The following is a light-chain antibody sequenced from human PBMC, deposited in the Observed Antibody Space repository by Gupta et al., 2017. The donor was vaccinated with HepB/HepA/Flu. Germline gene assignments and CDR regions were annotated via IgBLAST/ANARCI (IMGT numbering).Light chain of an antibody. V-gene: IGLV2-14*03. Sequence: TISCTGTSSDVGGYNYVSWYQQHPGKAPKLMIYDVNNRPSGVSNRFSGSKSGNTASLTISGLQAEDEADYYCSSYTSSSTLVVFGGGTKLTVL. CDR1: SSDVGGYNY. CDR3: SSYTSSSTLVV. CDR2: DVN. J-gene: IGLJ2*01.